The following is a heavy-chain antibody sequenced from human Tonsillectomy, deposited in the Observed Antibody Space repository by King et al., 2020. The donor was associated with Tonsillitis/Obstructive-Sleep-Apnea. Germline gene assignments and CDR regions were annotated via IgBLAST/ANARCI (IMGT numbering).Heavy chain of an antibody. CDR3: ARSRENTDY. D-gene: IGHD1/OR15-1a*01. CDR2: IWYDGSNK. Sequence: VQLVESGGGVVQPGRSLRLSCAASGFSFSTYGMHWVRQAPGKGLEWVAVIWYDGSNKYYIDSVKGRFTISRDNSKNTLYLQMNNLRAEDTAVYYCARSRENTDYWGQGTLVTVSS. CDR1: GFSFSTYG. J-gene: IGHJ4*02. V-gene: IGHV3-33*01.